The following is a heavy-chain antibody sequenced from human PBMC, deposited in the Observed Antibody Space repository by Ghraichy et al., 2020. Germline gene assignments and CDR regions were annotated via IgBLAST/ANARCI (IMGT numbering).Heavy chain of an antibody. CDR2: ITHSGGT. CDR1: GGSFSDYY. CDR3: ARDSIRDGMDV. D-gene: IGHD5-12*01. Sequence: SQTLSLTCAVHGGSFSDYYWTWIRQPPGKGLEWIGQITHSGGTNYNPSLKSRVTISLDTSKKQFSLKLRSVTAADTAVYFCARDSIRDGMDVWGQGTTVTVSS. J-gene: IGHJ6*02. V-gene: IGHV4-34*01.